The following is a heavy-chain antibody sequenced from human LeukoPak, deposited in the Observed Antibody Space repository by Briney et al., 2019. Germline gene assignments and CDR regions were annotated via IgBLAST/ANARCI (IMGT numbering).Heavy chain of an antibody. CDR1: GGTFTDYA. Sequence: GVSVKVSCKASGGTFTDYAISWVRQAPGQGLEWMGAIIPIFSRTDYAQKFQGRVTMTRNTSISTAYMELSSLRSEDTAVYYCARGYKPGYSSGWSIFDYWGQGALVTVSS. J-gene: IGHJ4*02. V-gene: IGHV1-8*02. CDR2: IIPIFSRT. CDR3: ARGYKPGYSSGWSIFDY. D-gene: IGHD6-19*01.